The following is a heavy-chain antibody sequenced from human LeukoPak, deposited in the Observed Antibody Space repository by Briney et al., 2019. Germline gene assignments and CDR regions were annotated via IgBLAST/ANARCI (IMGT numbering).Heavy chain of an antibody. J-gene: IGHJ4*02. CDR2: IYYSGST. Sequence: PSETLSLTCTVSGGSISSSSYYWGWIRQPPGKGLEWIGSIYYSGSTCYNPSLKSRVTISVDTSKNQFSLKLSSVTAADTAVYSRARGSTYYDFWSGYLPIDYWGQGTLVTVSS. V-gene: IGHV4-39*01. CDR1: GGSISSSSYY. CDR3: ARGSTYYDFWSGYLPIDY. D-gene: IGHD3-3*01.